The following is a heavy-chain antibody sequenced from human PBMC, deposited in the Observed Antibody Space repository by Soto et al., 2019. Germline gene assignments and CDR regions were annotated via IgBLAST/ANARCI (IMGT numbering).Heavy chain of an antibody. CDR3: ARDGGVVVDVDAFAV. J-gene: IGHJ3*01. V-gene: IGHV3-20*04. Sequence: EVQLVESGGGVVRPGGSLRLSCAASGFTFDDHGMTWVRQAPGKGLEWVSGITWNGATTGYADSVKGRFTISRDNAKNSLYLQMNSLRVEDTALYYCARDGGVVVDVDAFAVWGQGTMVTVSS. D-gene: IGHD2-2*01. CDR1: GFTFDDHG. CDR2: ITWNGATT.